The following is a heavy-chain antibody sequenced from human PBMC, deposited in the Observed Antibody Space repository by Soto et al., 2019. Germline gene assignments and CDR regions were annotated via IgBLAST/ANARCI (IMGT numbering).Heavy chain of an antibody. CDR2: IWYDGSNK. D-gene: IGHD6-13*01. V-gene: IGHV3-33*01. Sequence: QVQLVESGGGVVQPGRSLRLSCAASGFTFSSYGMHWVRQAPGKGLEWVAVIWYDGSNKYYADSVKGRFTISRDNSKNTLYLQMNSLRAEDTAVYYCARDGSYSGRGYWFDYWGQGTLVTVSS. CDR3: ARDGSYSGRGYWFDY. CDR1: GFTFSSYG. J-gene: IGHJ4*02.